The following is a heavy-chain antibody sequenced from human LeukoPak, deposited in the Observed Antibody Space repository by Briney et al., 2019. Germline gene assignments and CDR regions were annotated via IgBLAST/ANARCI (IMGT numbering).Heavy chain of an antibody. V-gene: IGHV4-34*01. CDR1: GESFSGDY. D-gene: IGHD5-24*01. CDR2: INQSGST. CDR3: ARGRWLQYEA. Sequence: SETLSLTCGVYGESFSGDYWSWIRQPPGKGLEWIGEINQSGSTNYIPSLKSRVTISVDTSKNQFSLKLISVTAADTAVYYCARGRWLQYEAWGQGTLVTVSS. J-gene: IGHJ5*02.